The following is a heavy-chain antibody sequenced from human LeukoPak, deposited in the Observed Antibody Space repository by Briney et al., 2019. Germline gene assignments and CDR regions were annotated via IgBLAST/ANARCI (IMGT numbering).Heavy chain of an antibody. D-gene: IGHD1-26*01. CDR2: IYHSGST. CDR3: ARLVGATLVFDY. Sequence: PSETLSLTCAVSGNSISSGYYWGWIRQPPGKGLEWIGSIYHSGSTYYNPSLKSRVTISVDTSKNQFSLKLSSVTAADTAVYYCARLVGATLVFDYWGQGTLVTVSS. J-gene: IGHJ4*02. V-gene: IGHV4-38-2*01. CDR1: GNSISSGYY.